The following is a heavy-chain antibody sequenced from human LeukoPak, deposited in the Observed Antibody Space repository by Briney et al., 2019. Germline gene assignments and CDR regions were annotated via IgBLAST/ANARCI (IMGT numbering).Heavy chain of an antibody. CDR1: GYSFTSYW. J-gene: IGHJ4*02. Sequence: GESLKISCKGSGYSFTSYWIGWVRQMPGKGLEWMGIIYPGDSDTRYSPSFQGQVTISADKSISTAYLQWSSLKASDTAMYYCARHVGIVGATTLPDYWGQGTLVTVSS. D-gene: IGHD1-26*01. CDR2: IYPGDSDT. V-gene: IGHV5-51*01. CDR3: ARHVGIVGATTLPDY.